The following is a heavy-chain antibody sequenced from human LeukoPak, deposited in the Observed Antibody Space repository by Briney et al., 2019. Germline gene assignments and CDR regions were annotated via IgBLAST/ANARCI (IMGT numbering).Heavy chain of an antibody. D-gene: IGHD3-22*01. CDR3: AKRGDYYDSSESLYYFDY. J-gene: IGHJ4*02. V-gene: IGHV3-23*01. CDR1: GFTFSNYG. Sequence: PGGSLRLSCAAAGFTFSNYGLSWVRQGPGKGLEWVSGISDSGGITNYADSVKGRFTISRDNSKNTLYLQMNSLRAEDSAVYYCAKRGDYYDSSESLYYFDYWGQGTLVTVSS. CDR2: ISDSGGIT.